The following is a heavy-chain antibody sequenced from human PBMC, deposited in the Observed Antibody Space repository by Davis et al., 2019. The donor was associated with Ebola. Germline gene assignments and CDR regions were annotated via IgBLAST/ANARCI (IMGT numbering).Heavy chain of an antibody. CDR1: GYSFTTYW. CDR2: IYPGDSDT. D-gene: IGHD2-2*01. Sequence: GESLKTPCKGSGYSFTTYWICWVRQMPGKGLEWMVIIYPGDSDTRYSPSFQGQVTISADRSISTAYLQWSSLKASDTAMYFCARRHCTGTSCYVDYWGQGTLVTVSS. V-gene: IGHV5-51*01. J-gene: IGHJ4*02. CDR3: ARRHCTGTSCYVDY.